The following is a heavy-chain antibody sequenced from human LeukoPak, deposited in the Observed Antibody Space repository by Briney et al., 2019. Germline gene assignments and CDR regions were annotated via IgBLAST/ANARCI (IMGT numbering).Heavy chain of an antibody. D-gene: IGHD3-10*01. V-gene: IGHV1-69*13. CDR3: ARDAKYYYGSRTYFFFEY. CDR1: GGTFRSYA. Sequence: ASVKVSCKASGGTFRSYAITWVRQAPGQGLEWMGGIIPIFGTANYARKFQDRVTITADESTSTAYMELSSLRSEDTAVYYCARDAKYYYGSRTYFFFEYWGQGTLLSVSS. J-gene: IGHJ4*02. CDR2: IIPIFGTA.